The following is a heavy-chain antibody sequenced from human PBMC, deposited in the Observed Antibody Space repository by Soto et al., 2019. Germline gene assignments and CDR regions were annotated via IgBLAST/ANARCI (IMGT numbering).Heavy chain of an antibody. CDR3: ARLFRSSWYDYSGNAKIRFFDY. D-gene: IGHD6-13*01. CDR2: IYPGDSDT. Sequence: EVQLVQSGAEVKKPGESLKISCKGSGYSFTSYWIGWVRQMPGKGLEWMGIIYPGDSDTRYSPSFQGQVTISADKSISTAYLQWSSLKASDTAMYYCARLFRSSWYDYSGNAKIRFFDYWGQGTLVTVSS. J-gene: IGHJ4*02. CDR1: GYSFTSYW. V-gene: IGHV5-51*01.